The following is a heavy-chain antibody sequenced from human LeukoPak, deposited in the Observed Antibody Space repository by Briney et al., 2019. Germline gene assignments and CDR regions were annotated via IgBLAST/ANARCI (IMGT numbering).Heavy chain of an antibody. J-gene: IGHJ6*03. CDR2: MNPNSGNT. Sequence: GASVKVSCEASGYTFTSYDINCVRQSTEQGLEWMGWMNPNSGNTGYAQKFRGRGTMKRNNSISIDYMELRSVRSEDTAVYYCARGMFSKNRLLWFGELLKVGRVDNYYYYMDVWGKGTTVTISS. CDR1: GYTFTSYD. D-gene: IGHD3-10*01. V-gene: IGHV1-8*01. CDR3: ARGMFSKNRLLWFGELLKVGRVDNYYYYMDV.